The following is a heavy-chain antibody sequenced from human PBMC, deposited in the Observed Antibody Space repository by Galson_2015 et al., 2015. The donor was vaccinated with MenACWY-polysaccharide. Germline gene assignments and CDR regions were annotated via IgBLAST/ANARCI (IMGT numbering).Heavy chain of an antibody. CDR1: GFTFSDYA. CDR2: ISGGGGST. J-gene: IGHJ4*02. V-gene: IGHV3-23*01. Sequence: SLRLSCAASGFTFSDYAMTWVRQAPGKGLEWVSGISGGGGSTYYADPVKGRFTISRDNSKNTLYLQMNSLRAEDTAVYCCAGLRSGYWGQGTLVTVSS. CDR3: AGLRSGY. D-gene: IGHD5-12*01.